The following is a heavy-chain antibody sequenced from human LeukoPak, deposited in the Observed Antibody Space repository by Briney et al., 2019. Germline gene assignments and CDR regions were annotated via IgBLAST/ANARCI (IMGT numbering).Heavy chain of an antibody. J-gene: IGHJ4*02. Sequence: PGGSLRLSCTASGFTFGDYAMSWFRQAPGKGLEWVGFIRSKAYGGTTEYAASVKGRFTISRDDSKSIAYLQMNSLKTEDTAVYYCTTGLSLVATIREVDCWGQGTLVTVSS. D-gene: IGHD5-12*01. V-gene: IGHV3-49*03. CDR2: IRSKAYGGTT. CDR3: TTGLSLVATIREVDC. CDR1: GFTFGDYA.